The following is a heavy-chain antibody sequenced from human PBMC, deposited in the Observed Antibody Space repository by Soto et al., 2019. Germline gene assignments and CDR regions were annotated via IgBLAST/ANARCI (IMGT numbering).Heavy chain of an antibody. Sequence: EVQLVESGGGLVQPGGSLKLSCVASGFNFSGSTMHWVRQASGRGLEWVGRIRSKAKSYATDYSASVKGRFTITREDSENTPYQQMSSLRTEDTAVYLCTRPRLGTDVYNYYGLDVGGQGTTITVSS. CDR3: TRPRLGTDVYNYYGLDV. J-gene: IGHJ6*02. CDR1: GFNFSGST. D-gene: IGHD1-7*01. V-gene: IGHV3-73*02. CDR2: IRSKAKSYAT.